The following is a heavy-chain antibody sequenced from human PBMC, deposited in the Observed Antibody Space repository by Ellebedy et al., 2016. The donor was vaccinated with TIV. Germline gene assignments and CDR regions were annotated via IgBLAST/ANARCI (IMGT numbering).Heavy chain of an antibody. J-gene: IGHJ6*02. D-gene: IGHD2-8*01. CDR1: GFTFSNYE. CDR2: INGDGSHT. Sequence: GGSLRLSCAASGFTFSNYEMNWVRQAPGKGLVWVSHINGDGSHTIYADSVKGRFTISRDNAKNTLYLQMNSLRADDTAVYYCARDLYYGIDFWGQGTTVTVSS. CDR3: ARDLYYGIDF. V-gene: IGHV3-74*01.